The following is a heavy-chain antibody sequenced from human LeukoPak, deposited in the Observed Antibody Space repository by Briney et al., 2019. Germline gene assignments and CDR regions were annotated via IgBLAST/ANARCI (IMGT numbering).Heavy chain of an antibody. CDR3: DPIGFSERFDS. CDR1: GDPITSGRYF. D-gene: IGHD1-26*01. Sequence: SETLSLTCTVSGDPITSGRYFWGWVRQPPGKGRQWIGSISRDGSTYYTPSLKSRVTISIDTSKSQFSLRLTSVTATDTAVYYCDPIGFSERFDSWRQRIPVTVSS. J-gene: IGHJ4*02. V-gene: IGHV4-39*01. CDR2: ISRDGST.